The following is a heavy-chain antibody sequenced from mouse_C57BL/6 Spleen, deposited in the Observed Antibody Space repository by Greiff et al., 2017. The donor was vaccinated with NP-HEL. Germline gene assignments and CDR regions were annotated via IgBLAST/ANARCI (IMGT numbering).Heavy chain of an antibody. CDR3: ASKDYCYAMDY. CDR1: GYAFSSYW. CDR2: IYPGDGDT. V-gene: IGHV1-80*01. J-gene: IGHJ4*01. Sequence: VQLQESGAELVKPGASVKISCKASGYAFSSYWMNWVKQRPGKGLEWIGQIYPGDGDTNYNGKFKGKATLTADKSSSTAYMQLSSLTSEDSAVYFCASKDYCYAMDYWGQGTSVTVSS.